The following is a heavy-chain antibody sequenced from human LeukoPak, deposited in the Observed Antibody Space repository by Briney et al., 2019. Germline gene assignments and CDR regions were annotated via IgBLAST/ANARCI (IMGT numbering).Heavy chain of an antibody. Sequence: GGSLRLSCAASGFTFRNYAMSWVRQAPGKGLEWVSGISGSGDRTNYADAVKGRFTISRDNSKNTLYLQMNLLRVEDTAIYYCAKGGRGYYASGSPQPYYYGMDVWGKGTTVTVSS. V-gene: IGHV3-23*01. J-gene: IGHJ6*04. D-gene: IGHD3-10*01. CDR3: AKGGRGYYASGSPQPYYYGMDV. CDR1: GFTFRNYA. CDR2: ISGSGDRT.